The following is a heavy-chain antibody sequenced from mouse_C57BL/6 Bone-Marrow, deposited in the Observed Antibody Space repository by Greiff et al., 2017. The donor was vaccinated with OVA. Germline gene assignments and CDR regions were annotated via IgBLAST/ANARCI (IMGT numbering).Heavy chain of an antibody. CDR2: IYPGDGDT. V-gene: IGHV1-82*01. J-gene: IGHJ1*03. CDR3: ARRWYWYFDV. CDR1: GYAFSSSW. Sequence: QVQLQQSGPELVKPGASVKISCKASGYAFSSSWMNWVKQRPGKGLEWIGRIYPGDGDTNYNGKFKGKATLTADKSSSTAYMQLSSLTSEDSAVYFCARRWYWYFDVWGTGTTVTVSS.